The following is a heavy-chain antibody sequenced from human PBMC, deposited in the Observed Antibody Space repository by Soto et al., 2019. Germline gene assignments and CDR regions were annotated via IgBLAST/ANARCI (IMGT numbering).Heavy chain of an antibody. CDR1: GGSISSYY. CDR2: IYYSGST. V-gene: IGHV4-59*08. D-gene: IGHD6-19*01. CDR3: ARHLGIAVPGGWFDP. Sequence: NPSETLSLTCTVSGGSISSYYWSWIRQPPGKGLEWIGYIYYSGSTNYNPSLKSRVTISVDTSKNQFSLKLSSVTAADTAVYYCARHLGIAVPGGWFDPWGQGTLVTVSS. J-gene: IGHJ5*02.